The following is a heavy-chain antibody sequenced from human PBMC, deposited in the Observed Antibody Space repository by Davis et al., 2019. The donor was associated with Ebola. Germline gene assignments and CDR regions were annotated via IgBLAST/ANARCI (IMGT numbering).Heavy chain of an antibody. CDR1: GFTFSSYG. CDR2: ISYDGSNK. V-gene: IGHV3-30*03. D-gene: IGHD6-19*01. CDR3: AREWNLVEQWLVPHNWFDP. Sequence: GESLKISCAASGFTFSSYGMHWVRQAPGKGLEWVAVISYDGSNKYYADFVKGRFTISRDNAKNTLYLQMNSLRAEDTAVYYCAREWNLVEQWLVPHNWFDPWGQGTLVTVSS. J-gene: IGHJ5*02.